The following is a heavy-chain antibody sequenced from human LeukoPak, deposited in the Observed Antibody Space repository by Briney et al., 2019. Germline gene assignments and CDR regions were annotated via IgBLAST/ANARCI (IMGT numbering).Heavy chain of an antibody. CDR1: GYTFTSYG. Sequence: GASVKVSCKACGYTFTSYGISWVRQAPGQGLGWMGWISAYNGNTNYAQKLQGRVTMTRNTSISTAYMELSSLRSEDTAVYYCARGGVIAAAGTGYDYWGQGTLVSVSS. CDR3: ARGGVIAAAGTGYDY. V-gene: IGHV1-18*01. J-gene: IGHJ4*02. CDR2: ISAYNGNT. D-gene: IGHD6-13*01.